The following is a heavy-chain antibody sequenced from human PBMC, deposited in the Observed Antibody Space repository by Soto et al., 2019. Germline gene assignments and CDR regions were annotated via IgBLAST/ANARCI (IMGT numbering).Heavy chain of an antibody. CDR1: GYTFTSYG. V-gene: IGHV1-18*04. CDR3: ARAGSALNWFDP. Sequence: ASVKVSCKASGYTFTSYGISWVRQAPGQGREWMGWISAYNGSTNYAQKLQGRVTMTTDTSTSTAYMELRSLRSDDTAVYYCARAGSALNWFDPWGQGTLVTVSS. CDR2: ISAYNGST. D-gene: IGHD6-25*01. J-gene: IGHJ5*02.